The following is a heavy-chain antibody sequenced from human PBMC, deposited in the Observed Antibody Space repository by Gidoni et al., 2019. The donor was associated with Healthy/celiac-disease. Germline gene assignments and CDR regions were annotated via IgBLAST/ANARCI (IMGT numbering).Heavy chain of an antibody. V-gene: IGHV4-31*03. Sequence: QVQLQESGPGLAKPSQTLSLTCTVSRGSISPGGYYWSWIRQHPGKGLEWIGYIYYSGSTYYNPSLKSRVTISVDTSKNQFSLKLSSVTAADTAVYYCARGQYDFWSGRNWFDPWGQGTLVTVSS. CDR1: RGSISPGGYY. CDR2: IYYSGST. CDR3: ARGQYDFWSGRNWFDP. D-gene: IGHD3-3*01. J-gene: IGHJ5*02.